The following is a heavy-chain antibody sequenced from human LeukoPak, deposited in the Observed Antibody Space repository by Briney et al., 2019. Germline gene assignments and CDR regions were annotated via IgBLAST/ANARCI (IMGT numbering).Heavy chain of an antibody. D-gene: IGHD3-22*01. J-gene: IGHJ4*02. CDR2: ISGRGGTT. CDR1: SGTSCSDS. CDR3: ARNYYDSSGYYGFDT. V-gene: IGHV3-23*01. Sequence: GGSLRLSSAAASGTSCSDSMSNGLHAPGKGLEWVSVISGRGGTTHYADSAKGRFTISRDNSKNTLSLQMNSLRAEDTAVYYCARNYYDSSGYYGFDTWGQGTLVTVSS.